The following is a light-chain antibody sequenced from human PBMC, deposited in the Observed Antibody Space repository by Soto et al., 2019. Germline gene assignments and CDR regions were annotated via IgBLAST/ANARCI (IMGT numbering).Light chain of an antibody. Sequence: DIVLTQSPATLSLSPGERATLSCRASQSVGTYLVWYQHKPGQAPRLLIHDLSNRATGIPARFSGSGSGTDFTLTISSLEPEDFAVYYCHQRRDWPRTFGQGTKVEIK. J-gene: IGKJ1*01. CDR2: DLS. V-gene: IGKV3-11*01. CDR3: HQRRDWPRT. CDR1: QSVGTY.